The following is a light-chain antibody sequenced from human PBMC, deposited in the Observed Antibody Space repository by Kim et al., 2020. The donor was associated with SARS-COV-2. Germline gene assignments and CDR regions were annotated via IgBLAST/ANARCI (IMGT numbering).Light chain of an antibody. CDR1: SSDVGGYKY. J-gene: IGLJ1*01. V-gene: IGLV2-14*03. CDR3: SSYTSSSTTYV. CDR2: DVT. Sequence: QPITIPCTGTSSDVGGYKYVSWYQQHPGKAPKLMIYDVTNRPSGVSNRFSGSKSGNTASLTISGLQAEDEADYYCSSYTSSSTTYVFGTGTKVTVL.